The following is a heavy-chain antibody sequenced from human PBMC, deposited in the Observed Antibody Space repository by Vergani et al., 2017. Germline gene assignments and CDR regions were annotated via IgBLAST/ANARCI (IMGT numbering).Heavy chain of an antibody. CDR2: VDPEDGET. CDR1: GYTFTDHY. CDR3: ATPQTVTTGGMEV. J-gene: IGHJ6*02. V-gene: IGHV1-69-2*01. Sequence: VQLVQSGAEVKKPGSSVKVSCKVSGYTFTDHYMHWVKQAPGKGLEWMGLVDPEDGETIYAEKFKGRVTIAADTSTDTAHLELSSLRSDDTAVYYCATPQTVTTGGMEVWGQGTTVIVSS. D-gene: IGHD4-17*01.